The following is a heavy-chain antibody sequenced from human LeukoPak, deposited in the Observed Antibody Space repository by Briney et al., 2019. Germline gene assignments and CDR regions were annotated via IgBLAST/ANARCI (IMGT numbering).Heavy chain of an antibody. D-gene: IGHD3-10*01. CDR3: ARDGSGSGFNWFDP. CDR1: GFTFSSYA. CDR2: ISGSGGST. J-gene: IGHJ5*02. V-gene: IGHV3-23*01. Sequence: GASLRLSCAASGFTFSSYAMSWVRQAPGKGLEWVSAISGSGGSTYYADSVKGRFTISRDNSKNTLYLQMNSLRAEDTAVYYCARDGSGSGFNWFDPWGQGTLVTVSS.